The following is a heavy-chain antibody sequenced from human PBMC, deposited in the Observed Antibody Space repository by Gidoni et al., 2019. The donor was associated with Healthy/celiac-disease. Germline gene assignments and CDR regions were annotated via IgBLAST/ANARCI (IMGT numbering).Heavy chain of an antibody. Sequence: QLQLQESGPGLVKPSETLSLTCTVPGGSISSSSYYWGWIRQPPGKGLEWIGSIYYRGSTYYNPSLKSRVTISVDTSKNQFSLKLSSVTAADTAVYYCASPLPRYCSGGSCKDYWGQGTLVTVSS. CDR1: GGSISSSSYY. J-gene: IGHJ4*02. D-gene: IGHD2-15*01. CDR2: IYYRGST. V-gene: IGHV4-39*01. CDR3: ASPLPRYCSGGSCKDY.